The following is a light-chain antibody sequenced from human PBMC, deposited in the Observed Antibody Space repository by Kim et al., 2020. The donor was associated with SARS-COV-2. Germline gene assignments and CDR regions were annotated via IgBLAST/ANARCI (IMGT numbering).Light chain of an antibody. V-gene: IGLV2-14*03. CDR2: DVN. CDR1: SSDVGGYNY. CDR3: SSFTSTSTYV. Sequence: QSASVSGSPGQSITISCTGTSSDVGGYNYVSWYQQHPGKAPKLMIFDVNQRPSGVSIRFSGSKSGNTASLTFSGLQAEDEADYYCSSFTSTSTYVFGTGTKVTVL. J-gene: IGLJ1*01.